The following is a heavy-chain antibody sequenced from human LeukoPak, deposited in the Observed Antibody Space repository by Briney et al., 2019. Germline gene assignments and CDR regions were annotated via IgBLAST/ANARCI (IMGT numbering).Heavy chain of an antibody. D-gene: IGHD4-17*01. J-gene: IGHJ4*02. CDR3: ARGGNGDYVKFDY. V-gene: IGHV4-34*01. CDR2: INHSGST. CDR1: GGSFSVYY. Sequence: SETLSLTCAVYGGSFSVYYWSWIRQPPGKGLEWIGEINHSGSTNYNPSLKSRVTISVDTSKNQFSLKLSSVTAADTAVYYCARGGNGDYVKFDYWGQGTLVTVSS.